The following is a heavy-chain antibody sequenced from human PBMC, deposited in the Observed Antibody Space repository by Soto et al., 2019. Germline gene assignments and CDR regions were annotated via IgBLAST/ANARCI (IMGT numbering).Heavy chain of an antibody. CDR1: GYTFTSYA. Sequence: GSSVKVSCKASGYTFTSYAMHWVRQAPGQRLEWMGLINAGNGNTKYSQKFQGRVTITRDTSASTAYMELSSLRSEDTAVYYCARDLYYYDSSGYYLPGYWGQGTLVTVSS. V-gene: IGHV1-3*01. CDR3: ARDLYYYDSSGYYLPGY. CDR2: INAGNGNT. J-gene: IGHJ4*02. D-gene: IGHD3-22*01.